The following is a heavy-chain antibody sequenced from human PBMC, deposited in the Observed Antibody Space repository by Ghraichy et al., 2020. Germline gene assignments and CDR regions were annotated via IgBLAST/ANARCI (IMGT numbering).Heavy chain of an antibody. CDR2: IKSDGSEG. Sequence: GGSLRLSCAASGFTFSTYWVTWVRQAPGKGLEWVANIKSDGSEGYYVDSVKGRFTISRDNAKNSLYLQMNSLRAEDTAVYYCTRDTGCAGSTSCYSYYDYWGQGILVTVSS. J-gene: IGHJ4*02. CDR3: TRDTGCAGSTSCYSYYDY. CDR1: GFTFSTYW. V-gene: IGHV3-7*01. D-gene: IGHD2-2*01.